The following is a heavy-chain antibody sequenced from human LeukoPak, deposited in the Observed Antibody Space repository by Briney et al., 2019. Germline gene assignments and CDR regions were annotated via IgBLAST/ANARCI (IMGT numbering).Heavy chain of an antibody. Sequence: SQTLSLTCTVSGGSISSGSYYWSWIRQPAGKGLEWIGRIYTSGSTNYNPSLKSRVTISVDTSKNQFSLKLSSVTAADTAVYYCARDLRGIQPWLAGPGWFDPWGQGTLVTVSS. D-gene: IGHD5-18*01. CDR3: ARDLRGIQPWLAGPGWFDP. CDR1: GGSISSGSYY. V-gene: IGHV4-61*02. CDR2: IYTSGST. J-gene: IGHJ5*02.